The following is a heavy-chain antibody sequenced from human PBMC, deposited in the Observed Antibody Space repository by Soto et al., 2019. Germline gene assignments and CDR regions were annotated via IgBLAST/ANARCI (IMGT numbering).Heavy chain of an antibody. Sequence: LRLSCAASGFTFSSYGMHWVRQAPGKGLEWVAVISYDGSNKYYADSVKGRFTISRDNSKNTLYLQMNSLRAEDTAVYYCAKAHGLQSKGYYYYGMDVWGQGTTVTVSS. D-gene: IGHD4-4*01. CDR1: GFTFSSYG. CDR2: ISYDGSNK. J-gene: IGHJ6*02. V-gene: IGHV3-30*18. CDR3: AKAHGLQSKGYYYYGMDV.